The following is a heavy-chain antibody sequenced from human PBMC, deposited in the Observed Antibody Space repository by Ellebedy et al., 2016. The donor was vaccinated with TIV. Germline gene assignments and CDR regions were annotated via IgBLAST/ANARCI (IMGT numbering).Heavy chain of an antibody. CDR3: ARRYCSSTSCFDAFDI. D-gene: IGHD2-2*01. Sequence: SVKVSCXASGGTFSSYAISWVRQAPGQGLEWMGRIIPILGIANYAQKFQGRVTITADKSTSTAYMELSSLRSEDTAVYYCARRYCSSTSCFDAFDIWGQGTMVTVSS. CDR1: GGTFSSYA. V-gene: IGHV1-69*04. CDR2: IIPILGIA. J-gene: IGHJ3*02.